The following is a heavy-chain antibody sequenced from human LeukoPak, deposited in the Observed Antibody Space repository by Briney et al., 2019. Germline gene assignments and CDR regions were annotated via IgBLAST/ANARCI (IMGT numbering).Heavy chain of an antibody. Sequence: SETLSLTCTVSGYSISSGYYWGWIRQPPGKGLEWIGSIYHSGRTFYNPSLKSRVTISVDTSKNQFSLKLNSVTAADTAVYYCAKSNGYGLVDIWGQGTVVTVSS. CDR2: IYHSGRT. J-gene: IGHJ3*02. V-gene: IGHV4-38-2*02. D-gene: IGHD3-10*01. CDR3: AKSNGYGLVDI. CDR1: GYSISSGYY.